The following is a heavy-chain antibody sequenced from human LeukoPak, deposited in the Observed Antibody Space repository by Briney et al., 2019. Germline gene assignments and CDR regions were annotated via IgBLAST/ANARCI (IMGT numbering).Heavy chain of an antibody. V-gene: IGHV3-23*01. Sequence: GGSLRLSCAASGFTFRRYAVDWVRQPAGKGRGWVSSIDDIGGSTYHAGSGTGRSSISTHNSKTTLYLQMNSLRVEDTAVYYCAKDGASRGDYHWFDSWGQGTLVTVSS. CDR3: AKDGASRGDYHWFDS. D-gene: IGHD4-17*01. J-gene: IGHJ5*01. CDR1: GFTFRRYA. CDR2: IDDIGGST.